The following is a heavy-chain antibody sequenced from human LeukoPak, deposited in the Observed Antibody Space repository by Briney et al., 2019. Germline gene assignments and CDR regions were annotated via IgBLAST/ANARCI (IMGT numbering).Heavy chain of an antibody. V-gene: IGHV1-69*04. CDR3: ARDRLVRGVIIIDV. J-gene: IGHJ6*02. D-gene: IGHD3-10*01. Sequence: GSSVKVSCKASGGTFSSYAISWVRQAPGQGLEWMGRIIPILGIANYAQKFQGRVTITSDKSTSTAYMELSSLRSEDTAVYYCARDRLVRGVIIIDVWGQGTTVTVSS. CDR2: IIPILGIA. CDR1: GGTFSSYA.